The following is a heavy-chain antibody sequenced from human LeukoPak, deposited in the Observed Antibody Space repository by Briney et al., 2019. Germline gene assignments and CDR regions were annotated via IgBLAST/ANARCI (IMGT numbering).Heavy chain of an antibody. CDR3: ARDKLWGVVPDAFDI. D-gene: IGHD3-3*01. V-gene: IGHV4-31*02. CDR1: GFTVSSNY. Sequence: LRLSCAASGFTVSSNYWSWIRQHPGKGLEWIGYIYYSGSTYYNPSLKSRVTISVDTPKNQFSVKLSSVTAADTAVYYCARDKLWGVVPDAFDIWGQGTMVTVSS. J-gene: IGHJ3*02. CDR2: IYYSGST.